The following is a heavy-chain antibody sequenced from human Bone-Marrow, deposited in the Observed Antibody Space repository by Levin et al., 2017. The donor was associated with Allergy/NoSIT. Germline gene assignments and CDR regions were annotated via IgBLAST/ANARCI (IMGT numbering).Heavy chain of an antibody. CDR1: GLTFSDYY. CDR2: ISSTGRAI. CDR3: TGGVAQYYGMDV. J-gene: IGHJ6*02. D-gene: IGHD2-8*02. Sequence: KSGGSLRLSCAASGLTFSDYYMSWIRQAPRKGLEWVSYISSTGRAIYYAHSVKGRFTISRDNAKNSLYLQMNSLRAEDTAVYYCTGGVAQYYGMDVWGQGTTVTVSS. V-gene: IGHV3-11*01.